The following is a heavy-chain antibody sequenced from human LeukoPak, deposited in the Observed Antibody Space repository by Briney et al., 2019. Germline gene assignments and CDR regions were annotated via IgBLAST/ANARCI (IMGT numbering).Heavy chain of an antibody. Sequence: TSETLSLTCTVSGGSISSGSFYWGWVRQPPGKGLEWIGSIFYSGNTYYNPSLKSRVTISIDTSKNQFSLKLSSVTAADTAVYYCASSVDYSRYYFDYWGQGTLVTVPS. CDR3: ASSVDYSRYYFDY. CDR1: GGSISSGSFY. CDR2: IFYSGNT. D-gene: IGHD4-11*01. V-gene: IGHV4-39*01. J-gene: IGHJ4*02.